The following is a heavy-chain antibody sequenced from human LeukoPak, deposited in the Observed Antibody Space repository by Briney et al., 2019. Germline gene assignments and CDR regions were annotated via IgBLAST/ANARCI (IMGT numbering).Heavy chain of an antibody. CDR1: GGSFSGYY. CDR3: ARGYYDILTGYPYYYYYGMDV. Sequence: SETLSLTCAVYGGSFSGYYWSWIRQPPGKGLEWIGEINHSGSTNYNPSLKSRVTISVDTSKNQFSLKLSSVTAADTAVYYCARGYYDILTGYPYYYYYGMDVWGQGTTVTVSS. D-gene: IGHD3-9*01. V-gene: IGHV4-34*01. CDR2: INHSGST. J-gene: IGHJ6*02.